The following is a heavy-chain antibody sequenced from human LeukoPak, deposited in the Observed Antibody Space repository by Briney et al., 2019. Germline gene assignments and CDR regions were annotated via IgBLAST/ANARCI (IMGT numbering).Heavy chain of an antibody. CDR1: GITFSSYA. CDR3: AKLGYSYGYTPPN. Sequence: GGSLRLSCVVSGITFSSYAMSWVRQAPGKGLEWVSAISGSGGSTYYADSVKGRFTISRDNSKNTLYLQMNSLRAEDTAVYYCAKLGYSYGYTPPNWGQGTLVTVSS. J-gene: IGHJ4*02. D-gene: IGHD5-18*01. V-gene: IGHV3-23*01. CDR2: ISGSGGST.